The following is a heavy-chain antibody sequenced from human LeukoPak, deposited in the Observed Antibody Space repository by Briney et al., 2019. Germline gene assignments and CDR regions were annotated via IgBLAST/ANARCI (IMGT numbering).Heavy chain of an antibody. V-gene: IGHV4-59*11. CDR1: GVAISSHS. CDR3: ARGSDSYGYPYYYYYYMDV. J-gene: IGHJ6*03. Sequence: SETLSLTCSVSGVAISSHSWSWVRQPPGEGLESTGYISNTGGTNYNPSLKSRVTISVDTSKNEVSLKLTSVTAADTAVYYCARGSDSYGYPYYYYYYMDVWGEGTAVTVSS. CDR2: ISNTGGT. D-gene: IGHD5-18*01.